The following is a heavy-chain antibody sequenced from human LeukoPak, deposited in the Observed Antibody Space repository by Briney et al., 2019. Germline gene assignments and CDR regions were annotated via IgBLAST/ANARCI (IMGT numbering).Heavy chain of an antibody. CDR2: INPNSGGT. Sequence: GGSVKVSCKASGYTFTGYYMHWVRQAPGQGLEWMGWINPNSGGTNYAQKFQGRVTMTRDTSISTAYMELSRLRSDDTAVYYCARDRQWLRIGYFQHWGQGTLVTVSS. V-gene: IGHV1-2*02. D-gene: IGHD6-19*01. CDR3: ARDRQWLRIGYFQH. CDR1: GYTFTGYY. J-gene: IGHJ1*01.